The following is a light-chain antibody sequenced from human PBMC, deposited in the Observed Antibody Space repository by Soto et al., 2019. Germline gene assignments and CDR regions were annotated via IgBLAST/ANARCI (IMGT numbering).Light chain of an antibody. V-gene: IGKV1D-13*01. Sequence: IQLTQSPSSLSASVGDRVTITCRAGQDISSALAWYQQKPGQAPKLLLYDASSLDAGVPSRFSGSGSGTDFTLSITSLRPEDFATYYCQQFNDFPLTFGGGTKVQIK. J-gene: IGKJ4*02. CDR1: QDISSA. CDR2: DAS. CDR3: QQFNDFPLT.